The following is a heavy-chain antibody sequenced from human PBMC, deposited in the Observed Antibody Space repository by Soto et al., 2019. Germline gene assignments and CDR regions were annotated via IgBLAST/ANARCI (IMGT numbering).Heavy chain of an antibody. V-gene: IGHV3-30*18. Sequence: GGSLRLSCAASGFTFSSYGMHWVRQAPGKGLEWVAVISYDGSNKYYADSVKGRFTISRDNSKNTLDLQMNSLRAEDTAVYYCANMDVYYGSGSYYSDAFDIWGQGTMVTVSS. CDR2: ISYDGSNK. J-gene: IGHJ3*02. CDR3: ANMDVYYGSGSYYSDAFDI. CDR1: GFTFSSYG. D-gene: IGHD3-10*01.